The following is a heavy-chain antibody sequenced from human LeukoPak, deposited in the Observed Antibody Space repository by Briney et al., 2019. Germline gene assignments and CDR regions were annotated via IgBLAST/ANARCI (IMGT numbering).Heavy chain of an antibody. J-gene: IGHJ6*02. CDR1: GFTFSDYA. CDR2: NSGSGGST. D-gene: IGHD4-11*01. Sequence: GGSLTLSCAASGFTFSDYAMSWVRQAPGKGLEWVSGNSGSGGSTYYADSVKGRFTDSRDNSKNTLYLEMNSLRAEDTAVYYCAKGTGYSNYGDYYNYGMDVWGQGTTVTVSS. CDR3: AKGTGYSNYGDYYNYGMDV. V-gene: IGHV3-23*01.